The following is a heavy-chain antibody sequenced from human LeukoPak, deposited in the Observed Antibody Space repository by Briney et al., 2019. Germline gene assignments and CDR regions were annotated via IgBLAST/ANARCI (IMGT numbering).Heavy chain of an antibody. CDR1: GFTFSSYS. V-gene: IGHV3-21*01. J-gene: IGHJ4*02. CDR2: ISSSSSYI. CDR3: AGGYYGSGSYDRFDY. D-gene: IGHD3-10*01. Sequence: GGSLRLSCAASGFTFSSYSMNWVRQAPGKGLEWVSSISSSSSYIYYADSVKGRFTISRDNAKNSLYLQMNSLRAEDTAVYYCAGGYYGSGSYDRFDYWGQGTLVTVSS.